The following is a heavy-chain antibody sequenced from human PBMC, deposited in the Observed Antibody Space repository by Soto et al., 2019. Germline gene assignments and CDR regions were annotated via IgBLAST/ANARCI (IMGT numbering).Heavy chain of an antibody. D-gene: IGHD6-25*01. J-gene: IGHJ4*02. CDR3: ARVGADLEQRDY. V-gene: IGHV1-46*01. Sequence: ASVKVSCKASGYTFTSYYLHWVRQAPGQGLEWMGIINPSGGSTTYAQKFQGRVTMTRDTSTSTVYMELSSLRSEDTAMYYCARVGADLEQRDYWGQGTLVTVSS. CDR1: GYTFTSYY. CDR2: INPSGGST.